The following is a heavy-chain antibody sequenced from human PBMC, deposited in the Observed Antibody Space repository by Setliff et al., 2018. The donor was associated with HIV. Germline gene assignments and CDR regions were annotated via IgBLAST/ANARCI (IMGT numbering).Heavy chain of an antibody. CDR2: IIPILGIA. D-gene: IGHD4-17*01. J-gene: IGHJ4*02. CDR3: ARSPGDYLFDY. CDR1: GGTFSSYA. Sequence: SVKVSCKASGGTFSSYAISWVRQAPGQELEWMGGIIPILGIANYAQKFQGRVTITADKSTSTAYMELSSLRSENTAVYYCARSPGDYLFDYWGQGTLVTVSS. V-gene: IGHV1-69*10.